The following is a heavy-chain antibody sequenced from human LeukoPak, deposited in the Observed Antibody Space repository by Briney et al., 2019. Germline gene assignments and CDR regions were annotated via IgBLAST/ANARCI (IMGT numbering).Heavy chain of an antibody. Sequence: GGSLRLSCAASGFTFPSYWMSWVRQAPGKGLEGVANIKKDGSEQYYVDSVKGRFIISRDNAKNSLYLQMNSLRAEDTAVYYCARDRGPDSGSYHFPFDVWGQGTMVTVSS. D-gene: IGHD1-26*01. CDR2: IKKDGSEQ. J-gene: IGHJ3*01. CDR3: ARDRGPDSGSYHFPFDV. V-gene: IGHV3-7*01. CDR1: GFTFPSYW.